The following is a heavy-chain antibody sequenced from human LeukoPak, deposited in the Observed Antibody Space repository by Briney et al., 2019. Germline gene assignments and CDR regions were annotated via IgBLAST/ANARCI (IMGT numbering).Heavy chain of an antibody. J-gene: IGHJ6*02. CDR3: ATGYCSGGSCYSAYYYGMDV. Sequence: PGGSLRLFCAASGFTFSSYAMHWVRQAPGKGLEWVAVISYDGSNKYYADSVKGRFTISRDNSKNTLYLQMNSLRAEDTAVYYCATGYCSGGSCYSAYYYGMDVWGQGTTVTVSS. CDR2: ISYDGSNK. CDR1: GFTFSSYA. V-gene: IGHV3-30-3*01. D-gene: IGHD2-15*01.